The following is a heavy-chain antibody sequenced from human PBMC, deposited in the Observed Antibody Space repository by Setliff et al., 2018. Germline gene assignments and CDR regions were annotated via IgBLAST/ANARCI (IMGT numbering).Heavy chain of an antibody. V-gene: IGHV1-2*04. CDR1: GYTLSRHY. J-gene: IGHJ4*02. Sequence: GASVKVSCKASGYTLSRHYMHWVRQAPGQGLEWMGWINPNSGGTNYAQKFQGWVTMTRDTSISTAYMELSRLRSDDTAVYYCARCASSGYHDFDYWGQGTLVTVSS. CDR3: ARCASSGYHDFDY. CDR2: INPNSGGT. D-gene: IGHD3-22*01.